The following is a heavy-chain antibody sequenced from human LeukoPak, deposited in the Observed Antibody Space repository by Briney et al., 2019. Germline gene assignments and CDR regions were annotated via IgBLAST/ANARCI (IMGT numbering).Heavy chain of an antibody. D-gene: IGHD2/OR15-2a*01. J-gene: IGHJ4*02. CDR2: IYHSGGT. CDR3: ARVGTYYRSLDS. CDR1: GGSINDAS. V-gene: IGHV4-59*01. Sequence: SETLSLTCTVSGGSINDASWNWMRQPPGQGLEWIGYIYHSGGTNYNPSLKSRVSISLDTSKNQFSLKLSPVTAADTAVYYCARVGTYYRSLDSWGQGTLVTVSS.